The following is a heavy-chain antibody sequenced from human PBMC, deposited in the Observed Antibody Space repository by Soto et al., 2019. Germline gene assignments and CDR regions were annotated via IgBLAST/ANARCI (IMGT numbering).Heavy chain of an antibody. D-gene: IGHD3-3*01. CDR2: IYYSGST. J-gene: IGHJ5*02. CDR1: GGSISSSSYY. V-gene: IGHV4-39*01. CDR3: ATKAADDFWSGYSNWFDP. Sequence: QLQLQESGPGLVKPSETLSLTCTVSGGSISSSSYYWGWIRQPPGKGLEWIGSIYYSGSTYYNPSLKSRVTISVDTSKNQFSLKLSSVTAADTAVYYCATKAADDFWSGYSNWFDPWGQGTLVTVSS.